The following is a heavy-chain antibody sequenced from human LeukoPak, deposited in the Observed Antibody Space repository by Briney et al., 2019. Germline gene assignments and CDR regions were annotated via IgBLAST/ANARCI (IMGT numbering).Heavy chain of an antibody. CDR3: ARYSGLGEQYAAYMDV. V-gene: IGHV3-7*01. J-gene: IGHJ6*03. D-gene: IGHD1-26*01. Sequence: GGSLRLSCAASGFTFSSYWMSWVRQAPGKGLEWVANIKQDGSEKYYVDSVKGRFTISRDNAKNSLYLQMNSLRAEDTAVYYCARYSGLGEQYAAYMDVWGKGTTVTVSS. CDR1: GFTFSSYW. CDR2: IKQDGSEK.